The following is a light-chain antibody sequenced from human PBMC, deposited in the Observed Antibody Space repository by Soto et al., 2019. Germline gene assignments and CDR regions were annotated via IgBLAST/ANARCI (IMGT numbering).Light chain of an antibody. V-gene: IGKV3-11*01. CDR2: DAS. CDR1: QSVGNY. J-gene: IGKJ5*01. CDR3: QQRSTCPPD. Sequence: EIVLTQSPATLSLSPGERATLSCSASQSVGNYLVWYQQKPGQAPRLLIYDASNRATGIPARFSGGGSGTDFTLTIISLEPEDFAGYYCQQRSTCPPDFGQGTRLDIK.